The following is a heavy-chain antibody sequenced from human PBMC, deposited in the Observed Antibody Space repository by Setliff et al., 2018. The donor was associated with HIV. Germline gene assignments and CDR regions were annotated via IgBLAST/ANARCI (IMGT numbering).Heavy chain of an antibody. CDR1: GYTFSTYS. CDR3: ARGALLAVFDFDH. J-gene: IGHJ4*01. D-gene: IGHD3-3*02. Sequence: WASVKVSCKASGYTFSTYSLHWVRQAPGQSLEWMGWINVGKGDTKYSQAFQDRITITRDTSANTAYMELSSLRSDDTAVYFCARGALLAVFDFDHWGHGTLVTVPQ. CDR2: INVGKGDT. V-gene: IGHV1-3*01.